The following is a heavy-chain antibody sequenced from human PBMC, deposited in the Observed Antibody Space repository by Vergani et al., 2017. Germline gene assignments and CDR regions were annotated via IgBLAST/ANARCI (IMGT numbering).Heavy chain of an antibody. CDR3: AREPYCSGGSCNDY. V-gene: IGHV1-2*02. CDR2: INPNSGGT. J-gene: IGHJ4*02. D-gene: IGHD2-15*01. Sequence: VQSGDEVKKPGASVKVSCKTSGYSFINYGISWVRQAPGQGLEWMGWINPNSGGTNYAQKFQGRVTMTRDTAISTAYMELSRLRSDDTAVYYCAREPYCSGGSCNDYWGQGTLVTVSS. CDR1: GYSFINYG.